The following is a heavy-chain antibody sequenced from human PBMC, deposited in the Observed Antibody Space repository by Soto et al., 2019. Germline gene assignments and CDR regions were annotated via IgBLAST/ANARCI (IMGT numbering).Heavy chain of an antibody. Sequence: ASVKVSCKASGYTFTGYYMHCVRQAPGQVLEWMGWINPNSGGTNYAQKFQGRVTMTGDTSISTAYMELSRLRSDDTAVYYCARVAAASGFSYWGQGTLGTVST. V-gene: IGHV1-2*02. CDR3: ARVAAASGFSY. J-gene: IGHJ4*02. CDR1: GYTFTGYY. CDR2: INPNSGGT. D-gene: IGHD6-13*01.